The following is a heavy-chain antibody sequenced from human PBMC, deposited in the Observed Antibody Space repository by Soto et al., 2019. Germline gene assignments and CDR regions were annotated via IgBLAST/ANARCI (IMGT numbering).Heavy chain of an antibody. CDR1: GFTFSDSA. CDR3: TRWLSGNYIHFDY. CDR2: IRSKPKNYTT. D-gene: IGHD3-3*01. Sequence: EVQLVESGGGLVQPGGSLKLSCAASGFTFSDSAVHWVRQASGKGLEWVGRIRSKPKNYTTTYIASVKGRFTISRDDSKNTAYLQMNSLKTEDTAVYYCTRWLSGNYIHFDYWGQGTLVTVSS. V-gene: IGHV3-73*01. J-gene: IGHJ4*02.